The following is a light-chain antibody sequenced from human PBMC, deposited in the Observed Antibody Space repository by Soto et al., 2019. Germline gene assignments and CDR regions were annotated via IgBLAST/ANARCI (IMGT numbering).Light chain of an antibody. J-gene: IGLJ3*02. CDR3: QTWGTGIVV. Sequence: QLVLTQSPSASASLGASVKLTCTLRSGHSSYAIAWHQQQPEKGPRYLMKLSSDGSHSKGDGIPDRFSGSSSGAERYLTISSLQSEDEADYYCQTWGTGIVVFGGGTKLTVL. CDR2: LSSDGSH. V-gene: IGLV4-69*02. CDR1: SGHSSYA.